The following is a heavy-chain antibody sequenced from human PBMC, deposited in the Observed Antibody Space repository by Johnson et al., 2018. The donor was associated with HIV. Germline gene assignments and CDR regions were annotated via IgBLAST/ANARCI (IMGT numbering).Heavy chain of an antibody. CDR1: GFTFDDYD. D-gene: IGHD3-22*01. V-gene: IGHV3-20*04. CDR2: INWNGDSS. J-gene: IGHJ3*02. Sequence: VQLVESGGGVVRPGGSLRLSCAASGFTFDDYDMSWVRQAPGKGLEWVSGINWNGDSSSYADSVKGRFSISRDNVKNSLYLQMNSLRAEDTALYYCAKELADSSGYYADAFDIWGQGTMVTVSS. CDR3: AKELADSSGYYADAFDI.